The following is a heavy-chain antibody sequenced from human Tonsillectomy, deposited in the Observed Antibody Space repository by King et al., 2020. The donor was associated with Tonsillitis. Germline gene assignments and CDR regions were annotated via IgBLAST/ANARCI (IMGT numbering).Heavy chain of an antibody. V-gene: IGHV1-18*01. CDR1: GYTFTSYG. CDR2: ISAYNGNT. J-gene: IGHJ2*01. D-gene: IGHD2-2*01. Sequence: VQLVESGAEVKKPGASVKVSCKASGYTFTSYGISWVRQAPGQGLEWMGWISAYNGNTNYTQKVQGRVTMTTDTSTSTAYMELRSLRSDDTAVYYGARDPPRGYCSSTSCNGRYFDLWGRGTLVTVSS. CDR3: ARDPPRGYCSSTSCNGRYFDL.